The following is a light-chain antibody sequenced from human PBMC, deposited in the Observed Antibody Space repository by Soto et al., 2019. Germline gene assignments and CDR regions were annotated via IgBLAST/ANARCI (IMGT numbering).Light chain of an antibody. CDR1: SSNIGSNP. Sequence: QSVLTQSPSASGTPGQTVTISCSGSSSNIGSNPVNWYQQLPGTAPKLLIYSHSQRPAGVPDRFSGSKSGTSASLAISGLQSEDEADYYCAAWDDSLSGVIFGGGTKLTVL. CDR2: SHS. V-gene: IGLV1-44*01. CDR3: AAWDDSLSGVI. J-gene: IGLJ2*01.